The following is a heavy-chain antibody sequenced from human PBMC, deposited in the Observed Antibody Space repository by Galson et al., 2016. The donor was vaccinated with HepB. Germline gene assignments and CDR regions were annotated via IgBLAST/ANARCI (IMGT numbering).Heavy chain of an antibody. CDR1: GFTFSNYG. D-gene: IGHD3-10*01. J-gene: IGHJ4*02. CDR3: ARGDGPGSYLVDY. Sequence: SLRLSCAASGFTFSNYGMHWVRQAPGKGLEWVAVIWSDGSDKYYADSVKGRFTISRDNSKNTVYLQLNSLRAEDTAVYYCARGDGPGSYLVDYWGQGTLLIVSS. CDR2: IWSDGSDK. V-gene: IGHV3-33*01.